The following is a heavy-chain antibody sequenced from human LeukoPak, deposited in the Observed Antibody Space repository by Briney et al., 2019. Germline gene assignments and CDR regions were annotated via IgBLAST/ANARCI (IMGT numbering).Heavy chain of an antibody. CDR2: IYYSGST. CDR1: GGSISSGGYY. CDR3: ARWYQRHYYGMDV. Sequence: PSETLSLTCTVSGGSISSGGYYWSWIPQHPGKGLEWIGYIYYSGSTYYNPSLKSRVTISVDTSKNQFSLKLSSVTAADTAVYYCARWYQRHYYGMDVWGQGTTVTVSS. V-gene: IGHV4-31*03. D-gene: IGHD2-2*01. J-gene: IGHJ6*02.